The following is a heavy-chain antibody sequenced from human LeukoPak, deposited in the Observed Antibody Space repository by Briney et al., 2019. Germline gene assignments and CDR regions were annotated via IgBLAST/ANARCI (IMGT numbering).Heavy chain of an antibody. V-gene: IGHV1-8*02. J-gene: IGHJ4*02. CDR2: MNPNSGNT. D-gene: IGHD5-18*01. Sequence: GASVKVSCKASGYTFTGYYMHWVRQAPGQGLEWMGWMNPNSGNTGYAQKFQGRVTMTRNTSISTAYMELSSLRSEDTAVYYCARRNTAVVAGLDYWGQGTLVTVSS. CDR1: GYTFTGYY. CDR3: ARRNTAVVAGLDY.